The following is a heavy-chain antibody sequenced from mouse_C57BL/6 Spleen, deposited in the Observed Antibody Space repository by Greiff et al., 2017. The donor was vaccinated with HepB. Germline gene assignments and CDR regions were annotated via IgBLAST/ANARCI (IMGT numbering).Heavy chain of an antibody. V-gene: IGHV14-2*01. CDR2: IDPEDGET. Sequence: VQLQQSGAELVKPGASVKLSCTASGFNIKDYYMHWVKQRTEQGLEWIGRIDPEDGETKYAPKFQGKATITADTSSNTACLQLSSLTSEDTAVYYCARDDGYYPWFAYWGQGTLVTVSA. CDR3: ARDDGYYPWFAY. D-gene: IGHD2-3*01. CDR1: GFNIKDYY. J-gene: IGHJ3*01.